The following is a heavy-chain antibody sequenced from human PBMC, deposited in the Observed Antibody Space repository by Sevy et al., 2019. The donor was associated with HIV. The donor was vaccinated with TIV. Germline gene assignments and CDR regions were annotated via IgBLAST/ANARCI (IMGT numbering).Heavy chain of an antibody. Sequence: GGSLRLSCAASGFTFSSYSMNWVRQAPGKGLEWVSYISSSSSTIYYAASVKGRFTISRDNAKNSLYLQMNSLRDEDTAVYYCARGGPKYYDFWSGYPPFDYWGQGTLVTVSS. CDR2: ISSSSSTI. CDR1: GFTFSSYS. CDR3: ARGGPKYYDFWSGYPPFDY. V-gene: IGHV3-48*02. J-gene: IGHJ4*02. D-gene: IGHD3-3*01.